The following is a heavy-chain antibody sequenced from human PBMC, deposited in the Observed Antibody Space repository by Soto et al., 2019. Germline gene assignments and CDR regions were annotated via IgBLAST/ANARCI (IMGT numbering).Heavy chain of an antibody. Sequence: ASVKVSCKASGYTFPSYGISWVRQAPGQGLEWMGWISAYNGNTNYAQKLQGRVTMTTDTSTSTAYMELRSLRSDDTAVYYCASSTHCSSTSCYPYYFDYWGQGTLVTVSS. CDR1: GYTFPSYG. V-gene: IGHV1-18*01. CDR2: ISAYNGNT. D-gene: IGHD2-2*01. CDR3: ASSTHCSSTSCYPYYFDY. J-gene: IGHJ4*02.